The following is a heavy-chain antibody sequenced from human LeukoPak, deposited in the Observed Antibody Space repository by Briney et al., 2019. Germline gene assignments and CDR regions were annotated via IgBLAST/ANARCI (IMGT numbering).Heavy chain of an antibody. Sequence: SETLSLTCTVSGGSISSYYWSWLRQPPGKGLEWIGYIYYSGSTNYNPSLKSRVTISVDTSKNQFSLKLSSVTAADTAVYYCARVNSGSYLGYFDYWGQGTLVTVSS. CDR1: GGSISSYY. CDR3: ARVNSGSYLGYFDY. CDR2: IYYSGST. D-gene: IGHD1-26*01. V-gene: IGHV4-59*01. J-gene: IGHJ4*02.